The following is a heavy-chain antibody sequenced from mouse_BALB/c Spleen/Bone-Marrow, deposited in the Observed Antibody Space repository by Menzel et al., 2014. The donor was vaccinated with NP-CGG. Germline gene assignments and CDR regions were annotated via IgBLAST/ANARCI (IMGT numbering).Heavy chain of an antibody. CDR3: ARSDYYAMDY. J-gene: IGHJ4*01. CDR1: GYAFSSYW. V-gene: IGHV1-80*01. CDR2: IYPGDGDT. Sequence: VQLVESGAELVRPGSSVKISCKASGYAFSSYWMNWVEQRPGQGLEWIGQIYPGDGDTNYNGKFKGKATLTADKSSSTAYMQLSSLTPEDSAVYFCARSDYYAMDYWGQGTSVTVSS.